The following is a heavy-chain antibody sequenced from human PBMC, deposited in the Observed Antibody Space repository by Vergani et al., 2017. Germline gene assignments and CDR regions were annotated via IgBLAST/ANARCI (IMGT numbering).Heavy chain of an antibody. J-gene: IGHJ1*01. Sequence: QVHLVESGGGVVQPGRSLRLSCVVSGFTSSYYGMHWVRQAPGKGLEWVAVISYDGTQKYYADSVKGRFTISRDNSKSTLYLQMNSLRTEDTAVYYCATKSCGTPGCQIGYFREWGQGTLVGDSS. CDR2: ISYDGTQK. CDR1: GFTSSYYG. CDR3: ATKSCGTPGCQIGYFRE. D-gene: IGHD1-1*01. V-gene: IGHV3-30*03.